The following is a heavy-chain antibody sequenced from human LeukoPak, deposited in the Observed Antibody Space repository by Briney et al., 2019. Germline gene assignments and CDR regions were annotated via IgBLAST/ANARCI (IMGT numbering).Heavy chain of an antibody. D-gene: IGHD3-10*01. CDR2: ISYDGSNK. J-gene: IGHJ4*02. V-gene: IGHV3-30*03. Sequence: GGSLRLSCAASGFTFSSYSMNWVRQAPGKGLEWVAVISYDGSNKYYADSVKGRFTISRDNSKNTLYLQMNSLRAEDTAVYYCARDPDYYGSGSYDYWGQGTLVTVSS. CDR1: GFTFSSYS. CDR3: ARDPDYYGSGSYDY.